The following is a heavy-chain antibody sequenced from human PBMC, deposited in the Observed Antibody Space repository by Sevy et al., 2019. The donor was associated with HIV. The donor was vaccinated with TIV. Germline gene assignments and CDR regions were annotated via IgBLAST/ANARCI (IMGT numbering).Heavy chain of an antibody. D-gene: IGHD6-19*01. Sequence: ASVKVSCKASGYTFTGYYMHWVRQAPGQGLEWMGWINPNSGGTNYAQKFQGWVTMTRDTSISTASMELSRLRSDDTAVYYCARDRGPYSSGLDAFDIWGQGTMVTVSS. J-gene: IGHJ3*02. CDR1: GYTFTGYY. V-gene: IGHV1-2*04. CDR2: INPNSGGT. CDR3: ARDRGPYSSGLDAFDI.